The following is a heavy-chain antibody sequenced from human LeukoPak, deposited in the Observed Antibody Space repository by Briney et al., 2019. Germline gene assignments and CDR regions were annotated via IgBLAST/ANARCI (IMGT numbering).Heavy chain of an antibody. CDR1: GGSISSGDYY. J-gene: IGHJ4*02. V-gene: IGHV4-30-4*01. CDR2: IYYSGST. CDR3: AREATIAAAKTLDN. D-gene: IGHD6-13*01. Sequence: SETLSLTCTVSGGSISSGDYYWSWIRQPPGKGLEWIGYIYYSGSTYYNPSLKSRVTISVDTSKNQFSLKLSSVTAADTAVYYCAREATIAAAKTLDNWGQGTLVTVSS.